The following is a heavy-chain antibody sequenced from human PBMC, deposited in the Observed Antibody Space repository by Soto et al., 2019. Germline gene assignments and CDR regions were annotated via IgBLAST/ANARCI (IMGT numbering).Heavy chain of an antibody. J-gene: IGHJ4*02. CDR3: ARALLAARRGICGY. CDR2: ISSSSSYI. Sequence: LRRSCAAAGFTFSSYSMSWVRQAPGKGLEWVSSISSSSSYIYYADSVKGRFTISRDNAKNSLYLQMNSLRAEDTAVYYCARALLAARRGICGYWGQGTLVTVS. V-gene: IGHV3-21*01. D-gene: IGHD6-6*01. CDR1: GFTFSSYS.